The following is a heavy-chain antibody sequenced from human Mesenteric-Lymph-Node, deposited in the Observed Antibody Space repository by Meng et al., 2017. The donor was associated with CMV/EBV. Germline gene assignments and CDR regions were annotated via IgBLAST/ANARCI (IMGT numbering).Heavy chain of an antibody. CDR2: VYYSGST. V-gene: IGHV4-59*01. D-gene: IGHD6-6*01. CDR3: ARAYSNSYRVDY. CDR1: GGSISTYF. J-gene: IGHJ4*02. Sequence: SETLSLTCTVSGGSISTYFWIWIRQPPGKGLEYIGYVYYSGSTNYNPYLKSRVTISVDTSKNQFSLRLSSVTAADTAVYYCARAYSNSYRVDYWGQGTLVTVSS.